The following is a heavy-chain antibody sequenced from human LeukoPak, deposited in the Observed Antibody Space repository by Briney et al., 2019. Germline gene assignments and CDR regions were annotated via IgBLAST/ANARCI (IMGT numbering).Heavy chain of an antibody. D-gene: IGHD2-2*02. CDR1: GGTFSSYA. CDR2: IIPIFGTA. Sequence: GASVKVSCKASGGTFSSYAIGWVRQASGQGLEWMGGIIPIFGTANYAQKFQGRVTITADESTSTAYMELSSLRSEDTAVYYCARKEEARVQDIVVVPAAIDYYYYMDVWGKGTTVTVSS. V-gene: IGHV1-69*13. J-gene: IGHJ6*03. CDR3: ARKEEARVQDIVVVPAAIDYYYYMDV.